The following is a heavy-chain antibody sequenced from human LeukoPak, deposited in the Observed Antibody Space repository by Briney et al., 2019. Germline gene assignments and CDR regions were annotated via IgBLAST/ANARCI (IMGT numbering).Heavy chain of an antibody. D-gene: IGHD6-19*01. V-gene: IGHV3-30*09. CDR3: AMADSSGWLPFDY. J-gene: IGHJ4*02. CDR1: GFTFSSYA. Sequence: GGSLRLSCAASGFTFSSYAMHWVRQAPGKGLEWVAVISYDGSNKYYADSVKGRFAISRDNSKNTLYLQMNSLRAEDTAVYYCAMADSSGWLPFDYWGQGTLVTVSS. CDR2: ISYDGSNK.